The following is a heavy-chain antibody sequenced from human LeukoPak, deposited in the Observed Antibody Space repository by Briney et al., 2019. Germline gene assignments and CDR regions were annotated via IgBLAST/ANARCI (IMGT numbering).Heavy chain of an antibody. CDR2: ISWNSGSI. V-gene: IGHV3-9*01. Sequence: PGGSLRLSCAASGFTFDDYAMHWVRQAPGKGLEWVSGISWNSGSIGYADSVKGRFTISRDNAKNSLHLQMNSLRAEDTALYYCAKGLDRSGWYGEGDYWGQGTLVTVSS. CDR1: GFTFDDYA. D-gene: IGHD6-19*01. CDR3: AKGLDRSGWYGEGDY. J-gene: IGHJ4*02.